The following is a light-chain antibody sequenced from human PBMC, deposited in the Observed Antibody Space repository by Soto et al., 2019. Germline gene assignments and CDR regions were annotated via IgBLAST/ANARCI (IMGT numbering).Light chain of an antibody. CDR1: QAISSY. J-gene: IGKJ1*01. CDR2: AAS. CDR3: QQLNSYPCT. Sequence: DIQLTQSPSFLSASVGDRVTITCRASQAISSYLAWFQQRPGKAPKVLIYAASTLQSGVPSRFSGSASGTEFTLTISSLQPEDFATYFCQQLNSYPCTFGQGTKVEIK. V-gene: IGKV1-9*01.